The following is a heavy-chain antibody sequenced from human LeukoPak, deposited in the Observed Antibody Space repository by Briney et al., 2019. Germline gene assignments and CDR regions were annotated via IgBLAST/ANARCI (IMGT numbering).Heavy chain of an antibody. CDR1: GYSFTSYW. D-gene: IGHD3-10*01. J-gene: IGHJ5*02. Sequence: GESLKISCKGSGYSFTSYWIGWVRQMPGKGLEWMGIIYPGDSDTRYSPSFQGQVTISADKSISTAYLQWSSLKASDTAMYYCARLGPLLWFGEFRHWFDPWGQGTLVTVSS. V-gene: IGHV5-51*01. CDR3: ARLGPLLWFGEFRHWFDP. CDR2: IYPGDSDT.